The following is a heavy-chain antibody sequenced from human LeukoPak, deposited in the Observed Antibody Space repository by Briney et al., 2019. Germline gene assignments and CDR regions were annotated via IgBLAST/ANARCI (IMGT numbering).Heavy chain of an antibody. J-gene: IGHJ4*02. CDR1: GFTFSSYG. V-gene: IGHV3-23*01. CDR3: AKRRGSTPVGGFDF. CDR2: IGGGGAST. Sequence: GGSLRLSCAASGFTFSSYGMSWVRPAPGKGLEWVSAIGGGGASTYYADSVKGRFTISRDNSKGTLYLQMNSLRAEDSAVYYCAKRRGSTPVGGFDFWGQGTLVTVSS. D-gene: IGHD1-26*01.